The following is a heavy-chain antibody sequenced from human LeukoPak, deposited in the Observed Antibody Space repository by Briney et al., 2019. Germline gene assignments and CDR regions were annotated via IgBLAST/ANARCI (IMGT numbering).Heavy chain of an antibody. D-gene: IGHD2-15*01. CDR3: ATGPPHSIVFGLDY. J-gene: IGHJ4*02. V-gene: IGHV1-24*01. CDR1: GYTLTELS. CDR2: FDPEDGET. Sequence: ASVKVSCKVSGYTLTELSMHWVRQAPGKGLEWMGGFDPEDGETIYAQKFQGRVTMTEDTSTDTAYMELSSLRSEDTAVYYCATGPPHSIVFGLDYWGQGTLVTVSS.